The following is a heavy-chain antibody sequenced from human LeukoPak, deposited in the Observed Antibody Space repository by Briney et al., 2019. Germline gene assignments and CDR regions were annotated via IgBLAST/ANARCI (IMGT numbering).Heavy chain of an antibody. CDR3: ATHTYYYSSGSFAY. CDR2: MNPSSGNT. Sequence: ASVKVSCKASGYTFASYDINWVRQAPGQGPEWMGWMNPSSGNTGYAQTFQGRVSMTRDTSTNTAYLELSSLRPEDTAVYYCATHTYYYSSGSFAYWGQGTLVTVSS. D-gene: IGHD3-10*01. V-gene: IGHV1-8*01. CDR1: GYTFASYD. J-gene: IGHJ4*02.